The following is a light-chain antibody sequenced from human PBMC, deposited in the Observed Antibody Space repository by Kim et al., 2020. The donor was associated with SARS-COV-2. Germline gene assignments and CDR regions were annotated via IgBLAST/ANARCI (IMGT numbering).Light chain of an antibody. V-gene: IGKV3-11*01. Sequence: LSPGERATLSCTASQSVSTTVTWFQHKPGQAPRLLIHDASYRATGIPARFSGSGSGTDVTLTITGLQAEDFAVYYCQQREDWPLTFGGGTKVDIK. CDR3: QQREDWPLT. CDR2: DAS. CDR1: QSVSTT. J-gene: IGKJ4*01.